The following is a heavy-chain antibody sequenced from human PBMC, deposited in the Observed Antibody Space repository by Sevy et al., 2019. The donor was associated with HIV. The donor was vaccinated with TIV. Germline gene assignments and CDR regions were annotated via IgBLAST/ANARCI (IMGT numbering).Heavy chain of an antibody. CDR3: ARSGDSSGLKTYFDY. Sequence: ASVKVSCKASGYIFTSYDINWVRQATGQGLEWMGWMNPNTDNTGYAQKFQGRVTMTRNTSISTAYMELSSLRSEDTAVYYCARSGDSSGLKTYFDYWGQGTLVTVSP. CDR2: MNPNTDNT. CDR1: GYIFTSYD. D-gene: IGHD3-22*01. J-gene: IGHJ4*02. V-gene: IGHV1-8*01.